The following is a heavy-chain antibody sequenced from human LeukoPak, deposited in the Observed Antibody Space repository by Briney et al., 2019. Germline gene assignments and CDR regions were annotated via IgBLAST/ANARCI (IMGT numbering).Heavy chain of an antibody. J-gene: IGHJ3*02. CDR2: IRYDGSSK. D-gene: IGHD6-6*01. Sequence: PGGSLRLSCAASGFTFSNYGMHWVRQVPGKGLEWVAFIRYDGSSKYYADSVKGRFTISRDNSKNTLYLQMNSLRSEDTAVYYCATGFEYSSSSDAFDIWGQGTMVTVSS. V-gene: IGHV3-30*02. CDR1: GFTFSNYG. CDR3: ATGFEYSSSSDAFDI.